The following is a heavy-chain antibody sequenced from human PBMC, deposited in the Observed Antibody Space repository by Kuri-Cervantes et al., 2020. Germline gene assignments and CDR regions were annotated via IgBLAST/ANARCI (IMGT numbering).Heavy chain of an antibody. V-gene: IGHV2-26*01. Sequence: SGHTLVKPTETLTLTCTVSGFSLSNARMGVSWIRQPPGKALEWLAHIFSNDEISYSTSLKSRLTITKDTSKNQVVLTMTNMDPVDTATYYCAHRVAAAGTNWFDPWGQGTLVTVSS. CDR2: IFSNDEI. J-gene: IGHJ5*02. D-gene: IGHD6-13*01. CDR3: AHRVAAAGTNWFDP. CDR1: GFSLSNARMG.